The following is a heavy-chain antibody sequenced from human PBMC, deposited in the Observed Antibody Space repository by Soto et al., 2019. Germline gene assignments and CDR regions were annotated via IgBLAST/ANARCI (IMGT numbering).Heavy chain of an antibody. CDR1: GYSFTSYW. J-gene: IGHJ5*02. V-gene: IGHV5-10-1*01. Sequence: PGESLKISCKGSGYSFTSYWISWVRQMPGKGLEWMGRIDPSDSYTNYSPSFQGHVTISADKSISTAYLQWSSLKASDTAMYYCARERGIEVAQAYNWFDPWGQGTLVTVSS. CDR3: ARERGIEVAQAYNWFDP. CDR2: IDPSDSYT. D-gene: IGHD6-19*01.